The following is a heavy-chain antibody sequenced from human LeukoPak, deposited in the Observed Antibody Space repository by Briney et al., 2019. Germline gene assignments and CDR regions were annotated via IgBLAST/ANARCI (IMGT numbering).Heavy chain of an antibody. CDR2: INHSGST. J-gene: IGHJ4*02. V-gene: IGHV4-34*01. Sequence: SETLSLACAVYSGSFSGYYWSWIRQPPGKGLEWIGEINHSGSTNYNPSLKSRVTISVDTSKNQFSLKLSSVTAADTAVYYCARAVGYDYVWGSYRYAPDYWGQGTLVTVSS. CDR1: SGSFSGYY. CDR3: ARAVGYDYVWGSYRYAPDY. D-gene: IGHD3-16*02.